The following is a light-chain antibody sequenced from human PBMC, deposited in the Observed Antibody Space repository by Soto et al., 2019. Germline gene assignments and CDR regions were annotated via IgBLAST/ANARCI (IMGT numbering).Light chain of an antibody. Sequence: EIVLTQSPATLSLSPGERATLSCRASQSVSSYLAWYQQKPGQAPRLLIYDASNRATGIPARFSGSGSGTDFTLTIGSLEPDDFAVYYCQQRSNWPLTFGGGTKVETK. CDR1: QSVSSY. J-gene: IGKJ4*01. V-gene: IGKV3-11*01. CDR2: DAS. CDR3: QQRSNWPLT.